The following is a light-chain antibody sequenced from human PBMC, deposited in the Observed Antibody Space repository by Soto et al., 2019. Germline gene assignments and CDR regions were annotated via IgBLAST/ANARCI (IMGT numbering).Light chain of an antibody. CDR3: QQSYSNARYT. CDR1: QSISSY. CDR2: AAS. Sequence: DIQMTQSPSSLSASVGDRVTITCRASQSISSYLNWYQQKPGKAPKLLIYAASSLQSGVPSRFRGSGSGTDFTLTISSLQPEDFATYYCQQSYSNARYTFGQGTKLEIK. J-gene: IGKJ2*01. V-gene: IGKV1-39*01.